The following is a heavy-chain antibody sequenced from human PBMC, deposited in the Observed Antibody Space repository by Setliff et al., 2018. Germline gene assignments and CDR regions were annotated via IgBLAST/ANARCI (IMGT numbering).Heavy chain of an antibody. V-gene: IGHV3-72*01. Sequence: GGSLRLSCAASGFTFSAHYMDWLRQAPGKGLEWVGRIRNKDNSYTTEYAASVKGRFTISRDDSKNSLYLQMNSLRPEDTALYYCVNMYKGVWGQGTTVTVSS. CDR1: GFTFSAHY. D-gene: IGHD1-20*01. CDR3: VNMYKGV. J-gene: IGHJ6*02. CDR2: IRNKDNSYTT.